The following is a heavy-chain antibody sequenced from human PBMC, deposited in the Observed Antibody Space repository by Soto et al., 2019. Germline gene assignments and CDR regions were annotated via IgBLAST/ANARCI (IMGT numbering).Heavy chain of an antibody. CDR1: GFTFSSYG. CDR3: ARGDSSSWYFSPLVLYGMDV. CDR2: IWYDGSNK. Sequence: QVQLVESGGGVVQPGRSLRLSCAASGFTFSSYGVHWVRQAPGKGLEWVAVIWYDGSNKYYADSVKGRFTISRDNSKNTLYLQSNSLRGEDTGVYYCARGDSSSWYFSPLVLYGMDVWGQGTTVTVSS. D-gene: IGHD6-13*01. J-gene: IGHJ6*02. V-gene: IGHV3-33*01.